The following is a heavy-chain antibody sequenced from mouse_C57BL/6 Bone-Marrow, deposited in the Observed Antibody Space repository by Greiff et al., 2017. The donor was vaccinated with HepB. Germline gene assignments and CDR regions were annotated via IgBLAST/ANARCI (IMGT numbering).Heavy chain of an antibody. Sequence: VQLQQPGAELVKPGASVKLSCKASGYTFTSYWMHWVKQRPGRGLEWIGRIDPNSGGTKYNEKFKSKTTLTVDKPSRTAYMQLSSLTSEDSAVYYCAIYYGNYVLYYFDYWGQGTTLTVSS. D-gene: IGHD2-1*01. V-gene: IGHV1-72*01. CDR2: IDPNSGGT. CDR3: AIYYGNYVLYYFDY. J-gene: IGHJ2*01. CDR1: GYTFTSYW.